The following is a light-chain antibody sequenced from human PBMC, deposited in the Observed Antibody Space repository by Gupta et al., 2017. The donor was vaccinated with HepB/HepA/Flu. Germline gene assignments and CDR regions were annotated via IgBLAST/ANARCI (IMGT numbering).Light chain of an antibody. V-gene: IGLV2-23*02. CDR2: EVS. J-gene: IGLJ2*01. CDR3: CSYAGSSTVV. Sequence: QSALTQPASVSGSPGPAITNSCPGTSSDVGSYNLVSWYQQHPGKAPKLMIYEVSKRPSGVSNRFSGSKSGNTASLTISGLQAEDEADYYCCSYAGSSTVVFGGGTKLTVL. CDR1: SSDVGSYNL.